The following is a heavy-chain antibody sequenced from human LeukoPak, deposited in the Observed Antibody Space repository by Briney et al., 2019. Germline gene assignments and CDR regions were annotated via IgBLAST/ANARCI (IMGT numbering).Heavy chain of an antibody. Sequence: GGSLRLSCAASGFSFSGYAMSWVRQAPGKGLEWVSAISGSGGSTYYADSVKGRFTISRDNSKNTLYLQMNSLRAEDTAVYYCAKSMYSSSLDYWGQGTLVTVSS. D-gene: IGHD6-6*01. V-gene: IGHV3-23*01. J-gene: IGHJ4*02. CDR1: GFSFSGYA. CDR3: AKSMYSSSLDY. CDR2: ISGSGGST.